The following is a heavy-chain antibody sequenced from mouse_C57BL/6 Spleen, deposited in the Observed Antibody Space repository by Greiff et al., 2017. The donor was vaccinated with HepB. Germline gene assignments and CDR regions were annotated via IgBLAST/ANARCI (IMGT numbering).Heavy chain of an antibody. CDR2: ISDGGSYT. Sequence: EVKLVESGGGLVKPGGSLKLSCAASGFTFSSYAMSWVRQTPEKRLEWVATISDGGSYTYYPDNVKGRFTISRDNAKNNLYLKMSNLKSEDTAMYYCARGRLGDYWGQGTTLTVSS. CDR1: GFTFSSYA. CDR3: ARGRLGDY. V-gene: IGHV5-4*03. D-gene: IGHD4-1*01. J-gene: IGHJ2*01.